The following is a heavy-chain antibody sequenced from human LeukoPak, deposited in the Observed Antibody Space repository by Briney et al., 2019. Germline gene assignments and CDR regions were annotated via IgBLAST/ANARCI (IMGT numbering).Heavy chain of an antibody. V-gene: IGHV1-2*02. CDR3: ARGGSPRAFDI. J-gene: IGHJ3*02. Sequence: SVRVSCTASGYTPTGYSMRWGRQAPGQGLEWMGWINPNSGGTNYAQKFQGRVTMTRDTSISTAYMELSRLRSDDTAVYYCARGGSPRAFDIWGQGTMVTVSS. CDR2: INPNSGGT. D-gene: IGHD3-10*01. CDR1: GYTPTGYS.